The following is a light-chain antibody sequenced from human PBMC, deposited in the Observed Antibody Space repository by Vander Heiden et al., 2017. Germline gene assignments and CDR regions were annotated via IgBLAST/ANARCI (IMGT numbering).Light chain of an antibody. CDR3: NSRDSSGNHLV. CDR2: DKN. J-gene: IGLJ3*02. Sequence: SSELTQDPAVSVALGQTVRITCQGDSLRSYYASWYQQKPGQAPVLVIYDKNNRPSGIPDRFSGSSSGNTASLTITGAQAEDVADYYCNSRDSSGNHLVFGGGTKLTVL. CDR1: SLRSYY. V-gene: IGLV3-19*01.